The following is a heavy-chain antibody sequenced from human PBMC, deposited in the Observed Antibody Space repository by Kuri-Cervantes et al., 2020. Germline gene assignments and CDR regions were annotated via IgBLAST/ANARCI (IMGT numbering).Heavy chain of an antibody. V-gene: IGHV3-13*01. Sequence: GGSLRLSCAASGFAVSSYDMHWVRQATGKGLEWVSAIGTAGDTYYPGSVKGRFTISRENAKNSLYLQMNSLRAGDTAVYYCARALGSSSWYGTFDYWGQGTLVTVSS. D-gene: IGHD6-13*01. J-gene: IGHJ4*02. CDR2: IGTAGDT. CDR1: GFAVSSYD. CDR3: ARALGSSSWYGTFDY.